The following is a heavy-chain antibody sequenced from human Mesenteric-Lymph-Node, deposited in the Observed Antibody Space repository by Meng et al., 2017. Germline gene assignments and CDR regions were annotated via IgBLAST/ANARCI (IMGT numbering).Heavy chain of an antibody. V-gene: IGHV3-21*01. Sequence: EVQLVESGGGLVKPGGSLRLSCAASRFTFSSYSMNWVRQAPGKGLEWVSSITSSGRYIYYADSVKGRFTISRDNAKNSLYLQMNSLRVEDTAVYYCASNGGGSDYWGQGTLVTVS. D-gene: IGHD4-23*01. CDR3: ASNGGGSDY. J-gene: IGHJ4*02. CDR1: RFTFSSYS. CDR2: ITSSGRYI.